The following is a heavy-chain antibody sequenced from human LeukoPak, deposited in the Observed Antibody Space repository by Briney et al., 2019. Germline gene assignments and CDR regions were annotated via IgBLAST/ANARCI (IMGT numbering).Heavy chain of an antibody. CDR3: ARARGDYYGSSGYYSAFDY. CDR1: GGPFSGYY. CDR2: INHSGSA. V-gene: IGHV4-34*01. J-gene: IGHJ4*02. D-gene: IGHD3-22*01. Sequence: SETLSLTCAVYGGPFSGYYWSWIRRPPGKGLEWIGEINHSGSANYNPSLKSRVTISVDMSKNQFSLKLSSVTAADTAVYYCARARGDYYGSSGYYSAFDYWGQGTLVTVSS.